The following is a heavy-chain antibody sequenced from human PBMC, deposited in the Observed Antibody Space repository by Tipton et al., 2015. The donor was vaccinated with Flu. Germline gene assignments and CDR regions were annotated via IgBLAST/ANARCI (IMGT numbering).Heavy chain of an antibody. CDR2: ISHSGRT. CDR1: GDSITSSNYY. D-gene: IGHD3-10*01. Sequence: GLVKPSETLSLTCGVSGDSITSSNYYWGWIRQPPGKGLEWIGCISHSGRTYYNPSLKSRVTISVDMAKNQFSQRLSSVTAADTAVYYCARTTYYYGSGSSDYWGQGTLVTVSS. CDR3: ARTTYYYGSGSSDY. J-gene: IGHJ4*02. V-gene: IGHV4-39*01.